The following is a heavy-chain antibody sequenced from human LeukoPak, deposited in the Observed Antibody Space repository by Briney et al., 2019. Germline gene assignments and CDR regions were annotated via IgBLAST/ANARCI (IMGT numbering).Heavy chain of an antibody. V-gene: IGHV3-23*01. D-gene: IGHD6-19*01. J-gene: IGHJ5*02. CDR1: GFTFSSYA. CDR3: AKEWSSRLIAVAGSSPGNWFDP. Sequence: GGSLRLSCAASGFTFSSYAMSWVRQAPGKGLEWVSAISGSGGSTYYADSVKGRFTISRDNSKNTLYLQMNSLRAEDTAVYYCAKEWSSRLIAVAGSSPGNWFDPWGQGTLVTVSS. CDR2: ISGSGGST.